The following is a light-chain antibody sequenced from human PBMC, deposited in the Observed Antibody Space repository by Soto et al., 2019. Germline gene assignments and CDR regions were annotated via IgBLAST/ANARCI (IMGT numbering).Light chain of an antibody. CDR2: GDT. J-gene: IGLJ1*01. CDR1: SSNVGAGYG. CDR3: QSYDNSLSGHV. Sequence: QSVLTQPPSVSGAPGQRVTIPCTGSSSNVGAGYGVHWYQQLPGTAPKLLIYGDTNRPSGVPARFFGSKSGTSASLAITGLQAEDEADYYCQSYDNSLSGHVFGTGTKVTVL. V-gene: IGLV1-40*01.